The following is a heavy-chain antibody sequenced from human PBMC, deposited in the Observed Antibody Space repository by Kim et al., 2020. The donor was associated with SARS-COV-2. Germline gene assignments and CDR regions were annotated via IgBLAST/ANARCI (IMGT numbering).Heavy chain of an antibody. CDR3: ARDPSSGWYHHGGWFDP. CDR2: ISSSGSTI. V-gene: IGHV3-11*01. J-gene: IGHJ5*02. D-gene: IGHD6-19*01. Sequence: GGSLRLSCAASGFTFSDYYMSWIRQAPGKGLEWVSYISSSGSTIYYADSVKGRFTISRDNAKNSLYLQMNSLRAEDTAVYYCARDPSSGWYHHGGWFDPWGQGTLVTVSS. CDR1: GFTFSDYY.